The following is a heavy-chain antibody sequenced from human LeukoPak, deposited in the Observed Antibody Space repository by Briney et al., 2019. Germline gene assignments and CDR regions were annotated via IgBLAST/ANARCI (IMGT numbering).Heavy chain of an antibody. CDR3: ARGDCSGGSCYLFDY. D-gene: IGHD2-15*01. Sequence: SETLSLTCTVSGGSISSSSYYWGWIRQPPGKGLEWIGSIYYSGSAYYNPSLKSRVTISVDTSKNQFSLKLSSVTAADTAVYYCARGDCSGGSCYLFDYWGQGALVTVSS. V-gene: IGHV4-39*01. J-gene: IGHJ4*02. CDR1: GGSISSSSYY. CDR2: IYYSGSA.